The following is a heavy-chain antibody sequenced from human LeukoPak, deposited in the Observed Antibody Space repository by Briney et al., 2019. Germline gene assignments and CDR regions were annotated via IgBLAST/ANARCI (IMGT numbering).Heavy chain of an antibody. D-gene: IGHD4-17*01. CDR2: INSDGSDT. Sequence: GGSLRLSCAASGFTFSHFWIHWVRQVPGKGLVWVSRINSDGSDTIYADSVKGRFTSSRDNAKNMLYLQMNNLRDEDTAMYYCARMTTVTTEGIWGQGTMVTVSS. CDR3: ARMTTVTTEGI. J-gene: IGHJ3*02. V-gene: IGHV3-74*01. CDR1: GFTFSHFW.